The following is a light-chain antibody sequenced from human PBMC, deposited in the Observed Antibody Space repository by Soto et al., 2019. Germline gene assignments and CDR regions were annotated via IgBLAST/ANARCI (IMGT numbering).Light chain of an antibody. V-gene: IGKV3-15*01. CDR1: QSVSSN. J-gene: IGKJ1*01. CDR3: QQYHDWPPWT. CDR2: GAS. Sequence: IVLTHSPGTLSLSPVERASLSCMSSQSVSSNLSWYQQKPGQAPRLLIYGASIRATGIPARFSGSGSGTEFTLTISSLQSEDFAVYFCQQYHDWPPWTFGQGTKVDIK.